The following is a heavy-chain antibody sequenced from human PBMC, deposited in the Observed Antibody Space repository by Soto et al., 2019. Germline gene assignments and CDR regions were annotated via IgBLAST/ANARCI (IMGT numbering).Heavy chain of an antibody. D-gene: IGHD1-26*01. CDR2: INTYNGKR. Sequence: QLVQSGTEVKEPGASVRISCKASGYSFTSFGINWVRQAPGQGPVWVGRINTYNGKRDFAQNLQGRVTMTTDTSTTTGYMEVRRVTSDDTAMYYCAGDVRVRANTGACDIWGQGTMVIVSS. V-gene: IGHV1-18*01. CDR1: GYSFTSFG. J-gene: IGHJ3*02. CDR3: AGDVRVRANTGACDI.